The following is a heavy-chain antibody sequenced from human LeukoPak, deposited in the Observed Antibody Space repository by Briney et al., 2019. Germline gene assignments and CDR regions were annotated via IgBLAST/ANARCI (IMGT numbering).Heavy chain of an antibody. V-gene: IGHV1-18*01. CDR3: ARVHTAMAIAPFDY. J-gene: IGHJ4*02. Sequence: LISAYNCNTNYPQKLQGRVTITTDTYTSTAYMQLRRLRADDTAVYYCARVHTAMAIAPFDYWGQGTLVTVSS. CDR2: ISAYNCNT. D-gene: IGHD5-18*01.